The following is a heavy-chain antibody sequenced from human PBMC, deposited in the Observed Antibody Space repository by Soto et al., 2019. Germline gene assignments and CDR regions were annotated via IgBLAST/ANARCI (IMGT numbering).Heavy chain of an antibody. J-gene: IGHJ6*03. V-gene: IGHV1-18*01. Sequence: GASVKVSCKASGYTFSSYGLTWVRQAPGQGLEWMGWISPYDGNTNYAQELQGRVTMTTDTSTSTAYMELRSLRSDDTAVYYCARVSFRFGELLHYYYMDVWGKGTTVTVSS. D-gene: IGHD3-10*01. CDR2: ISPYDGNT. CDR3: ARVSFRFGELLHYYYMDV. CDR1: GYTFSSYG.